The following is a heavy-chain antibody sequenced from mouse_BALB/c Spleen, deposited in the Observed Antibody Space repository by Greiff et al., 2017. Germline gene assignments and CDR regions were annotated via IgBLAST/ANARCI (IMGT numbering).Heavy chain of an antibody. J-gene: IGHJ1*01. D-gene: IGHD1-1*01. CDR3: ARPYYGSSYLYFDV. Sequence: EVMLVESGGGLVKPGGSLKLSCAASGFAFSSYDMSWARQTPEKRLEWVAYISSGGGSTYYPDTVKGLFTISRDNAKNTLYLQMSSLKSEDTAMYYCARPYYGSSYLYFDVWGAGTTVTVSS. V-gene: IGHV5-12-1*01. CDR2: ISSGGGST. CDR1: GFAFSSYD.